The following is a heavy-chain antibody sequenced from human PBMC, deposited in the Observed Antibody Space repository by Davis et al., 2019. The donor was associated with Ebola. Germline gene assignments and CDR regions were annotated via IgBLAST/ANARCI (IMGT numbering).Heavy chain of an antibody. V-gene: IGHV3-7*01. CDR1: GVMFSRYW. D-gene: IGHD1-1*01. CDR2: IKEDGSAT. J-gene: IGHJ4*02. CDR3: ARDKYWKMDY. Sequence: PGGSLRLSCAASGVMFSRYWMSWVRQAPGKGLEWVANIKEDGSATNYVDSVKGRFTISRDNARNSFYLQMNSLRVEDTAIYYCARDKYWKMDYWGQGILVTVSS.